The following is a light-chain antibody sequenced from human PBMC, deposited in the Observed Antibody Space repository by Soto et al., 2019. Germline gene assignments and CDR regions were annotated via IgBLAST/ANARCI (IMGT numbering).Light chain of an antibody. J-gene: IGKJ1*01. V-gene: IGKV1-6*01. CDR2: GAS. Sequence: AIQMTQSPSSLSASVGDRVTITCRASQDIRNELGWYQQRPGKAPKALIYGASNLQSGVTSRFRGSGFGRKFTLTISSLQPEAFATYYCLQDRNEPGTCGQGTK. CDR1: QDIRNE. CDR3: LQDRNEPGT.